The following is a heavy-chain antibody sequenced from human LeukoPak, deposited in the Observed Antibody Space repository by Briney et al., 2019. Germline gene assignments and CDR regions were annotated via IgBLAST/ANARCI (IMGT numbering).Heavy chain of an antibody. CDR3: ARDKGPYWYFDL. CDR2: IYNSGST. J-gene: IGHJ2*01. Sequence: SETLSLTRAVSDGSISSYYWNWIRQPPGKGLEWIGNIYNSGSTDYNPSLKSRVTISVNLSKKQISLKLTSVTAADTALYYCARDKGPYWYFDLWGRGTLVTVSS. V-gene: IGHV4-59*01. CDR1: DGSISSYY.